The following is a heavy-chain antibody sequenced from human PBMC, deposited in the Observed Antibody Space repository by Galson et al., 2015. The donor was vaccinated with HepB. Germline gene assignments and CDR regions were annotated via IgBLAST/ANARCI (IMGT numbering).Heavy chain of an antibody. J-gene: IGHJ4*02. CDR1: GYTFTSYG. V-gene: IGHV1-18*04. CDR3: ARVLAGGITIFGVVIPNHYYFDY. CDR2: ISAYNGNT. Sequence: SVKVSCKASGYTFTSYGISWVRQAPGQGLEWMGWISAYNGNTNYAQKLQGRVTMTTDTSTSTASMELRSLRSDDTAVYYCARVLAGGITIFGVVIPNHYYFDYWGQGTLVTVSS. D-gene: IGHD3-3*01.